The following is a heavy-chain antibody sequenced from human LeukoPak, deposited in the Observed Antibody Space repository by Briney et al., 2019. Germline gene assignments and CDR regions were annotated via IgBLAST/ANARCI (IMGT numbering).Heavy chain of an antibody. D-gene: IGHD3-10*01. J-gene: IGHJ5*02. Sequence: KPSETLSLTCAVYGGSFSGYYWSWIRQPPGKGLEWIGEINHSGSTNYNPSLKSRVTISVDTSKNQFSLKLSSVTAADTAVFYCARGGDYSGSGSYYNNPYNWFGPWGQGTLVTVSS. CDR2: INHSGST. CDR1: GGSFSGYY. CDR3: ARGGDYSGSGSYYNNPYNWFGP. V-gene: IGHV4-34*01.